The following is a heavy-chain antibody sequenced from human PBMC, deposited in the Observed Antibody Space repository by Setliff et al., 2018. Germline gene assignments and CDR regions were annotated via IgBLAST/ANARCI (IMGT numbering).Heavy chain of an antibody. D-gene: IGHD1-26*01. CDR3: ARDNTIVGATDY. CDR1: GGSISSGSYY. J-gene: IGHJ4*02. Sequence: SETLSLTCAVSGGSISSGSYYWSWIRQPAGKGLEWVGRLHTSGSTNYDPSLKSRVTISVDTSKNQFSLKLSSVTAADTAVYFCARDNTIVGATDYWGQGTLVTVSS. V-gene: IGHV4-61*02. CDR2: LHTSGST.